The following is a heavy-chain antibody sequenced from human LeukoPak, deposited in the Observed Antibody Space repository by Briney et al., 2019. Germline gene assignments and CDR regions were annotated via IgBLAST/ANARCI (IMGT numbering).Heavy chain of an antibody. D-gene: IGHD3-22*01. J-gene: IGHJ5*02. CDR3: ARGIEFPTSSGYYFGFDP. CDR1: GGSFSGYY. CDR2: INHSGST. V-gene: IGHV4-34*01. Sequence: SETLSLTCAIYGGSFSGYYWSWIRQPPGKGLEWIGEINHSGSTNYNPSLKSRVTISVDTSKNQFSLKLSSVTAADTAVYYCARGIEFPTSSGYYFGFDPWGQGTLVTVSS.